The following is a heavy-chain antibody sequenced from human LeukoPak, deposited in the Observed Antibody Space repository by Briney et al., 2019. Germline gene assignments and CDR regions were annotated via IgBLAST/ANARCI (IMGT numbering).Heavy chain of an antibody. CDR3: AKAGGYCSGTSCPFDS. J-gene: IGHJ4*02. Sequence: PGGSLRLSCAASGFTFGSYAMTWVRQAPGKGLKWVSGISGTGVSTYYADSVKGRFTVSGDNSKNTVYVQMNSLRAEDTAVYYCAKAGGYCSGTSCPFDSWGQGTLVTVSS. CDR2: ISGTGVST. V-gene: IGHV3-23*01. D-gene: IGHD2-2*01. CDR1: GFTFGSYA.